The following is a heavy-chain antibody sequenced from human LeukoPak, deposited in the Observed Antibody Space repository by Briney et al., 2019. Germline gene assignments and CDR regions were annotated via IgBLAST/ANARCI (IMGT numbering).Heavy chain of an antibody. V-gene: IGHV1-58*02. CDR1: GFTFTSSA. Sequence: GASVRVSCTPSGFTFTSSAMQRVRQARGQRLEWIGWIVVGRGNTNYAQNFQERVPITRDTSTSTGYMELSSLRSEDTAVYYCAANTPRVVREDAFDIWGQGTMVTVSS. CDR3: AANTPRVVREDAFDI. J-gene: IGHJ3*02. CDR2: IVVGRGNT. D-gene: IGHD2-21*01.